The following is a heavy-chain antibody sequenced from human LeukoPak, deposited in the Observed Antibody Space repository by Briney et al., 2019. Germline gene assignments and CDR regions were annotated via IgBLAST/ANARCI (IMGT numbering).Heavy chain of an antibody. CDR2: IYYSGST. CDR3: ARLPYSSSWVGDY. Sequence: SETLSLTCTVSGGSISSSSYYWGWIRQPPGKGLEWIGSIYYSGSTYYNPSLKSRVTISVDTSKNQFSLKLSSVTAADTAVYYCARLPYSSSWVGDYWGQGTLVTVSS. V-gene: IGHV4-39*07. D-gene: IGHD6-13*01. CDR1: GGSISSSSYY. J-gene: IGHJ4*02.